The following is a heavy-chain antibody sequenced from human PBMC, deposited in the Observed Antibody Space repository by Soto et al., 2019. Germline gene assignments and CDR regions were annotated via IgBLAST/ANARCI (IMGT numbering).Heavy chain of an antibody. CDR3: ARRRYGDY. Sequence: QVHLVQSGAEVKKPGASVKVSCKGSGYGFTTYGITWVRQAPGQGLEWMAWISAHNGTTNYAQKLQGRVTVTRDTSTTTAYRELRRRGPDDTAVYYCARRRYGDYWGQGALVTVSS. D-gene: IGHD1-1*01. CDR1: GYGFTTYG. CDR2: ISAHNGTT. J-gene: IGHJ4*02. V-gene: IGHV1-18*01.